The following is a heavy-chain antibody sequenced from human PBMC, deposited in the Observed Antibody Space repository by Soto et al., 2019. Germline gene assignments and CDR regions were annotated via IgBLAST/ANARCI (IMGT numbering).Heavy chain of an antibody. Sequence: QVQLVESGGGVVQPGRSLRLSCAASGFTFSSYAMHWVRQAPGKGLEWVAVISYDGSNKYYADSVKGRFTISRDNSKNTLYLQMNSLRAEDTAVYYCARDLGGATTGSGVRGYWGQGTLVTVSS. D-gene: IGHD1-26*01. CDR1: GFTFSSYA. J-gene: IGHJ4*02. CDR2: ISYDGSNK. V-gene: IGHV3-30-3*01. CDR3: ARDLGGATTGSGVRGY.